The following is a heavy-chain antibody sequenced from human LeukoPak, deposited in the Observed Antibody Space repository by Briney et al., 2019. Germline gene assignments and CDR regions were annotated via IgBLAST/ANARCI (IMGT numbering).Heavy chain of an antibody. J-gene: IGHJ4*02. CDR1: GYSSTSYW. Sequence: GESLKISCKGSGYSSTSYWIGWVRQMPGKGLEWMGIIYPGDSETRYSPSFQGQATISADKTISTAYLQWSSLKASDTGMYYCAAVGQLWPDFDYWGQGTLVTVSS. V-gene: IGHV5-51*01. CDR3: AAVGQLWPDFDY. CDR2: IYPGDSET. D-gene: IGHD5-18*01.